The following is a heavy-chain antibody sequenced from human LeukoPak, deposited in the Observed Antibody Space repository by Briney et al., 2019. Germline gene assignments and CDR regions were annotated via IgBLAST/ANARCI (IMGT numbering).Heavy chain of an antibody. CDR1: GGSISSYY. D-gene: IGHD3-10*01. J-gene: IGHJ4*02. CDR3: ARGLSFGSYYDY. Sequence: PSEALSLTCTVSGGSISSYYWSWIRQPPGKGLEWIGYIYYSGSTNYNPSLKSRVTISVDTSKNQFSLKLSSVTAADTAVYYCARGLSFGSYYDYWGQGTLVTVSS. CDR2: IYYSGST. V-gene: IGHV4-59*01.